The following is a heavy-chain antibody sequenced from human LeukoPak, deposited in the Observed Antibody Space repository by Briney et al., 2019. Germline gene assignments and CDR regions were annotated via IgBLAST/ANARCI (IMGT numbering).Heavy chain of an antibody. CDR1: GYTFTLYY. J-gene: IGHJ5*02. Sequence: ASVKVSCKASGYTFTLYYIHWVRQAPGQGLEWLGRISPNSGVPNYAQKFQGRVTMTRDTSISTAYMELSRLRSDDTAVYYCARVVVKGNNWFDPWGQGTLVTVSS. CDR3: ARVVVKGNNWFDP. CDR2: ISPNSGVP. D-gene: IGHD3-22*01. V-gene: IGHV1-2*06.